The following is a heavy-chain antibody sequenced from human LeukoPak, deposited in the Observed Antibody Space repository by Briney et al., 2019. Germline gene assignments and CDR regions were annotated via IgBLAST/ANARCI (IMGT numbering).Heavy chain of an antibody. CDR2: INPSGGST. CDR3: AREEAVVVVAAYYYYYGMDV. V-gene: IGHV1-46*01. CDR1: GYTFTIYY. Sequence: ASVKVSCKASGYTFTIYYMHWVRQAPGQGLEWMGIINPSGGSTSYALKFQGRVTMTRDTSTSTVYMELSSLRSEDTAVYYCAREEAVVVVAAYYYYYGMDVWGQGTTVTVSS. D-gene: IGHD2-15*01. J-gene: IGHJ6*02.